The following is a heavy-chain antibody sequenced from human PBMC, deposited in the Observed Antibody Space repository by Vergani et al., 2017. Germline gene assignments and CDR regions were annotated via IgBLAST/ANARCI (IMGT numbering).Heavy chain of an antibody. V-gene: IGHV1-69*02. D-gene: IGHD2-2*01. CDR3: ASEYCSSTSCYVGYFDY. CDR1: GGTFSSYT. Sequence: QVQLVQSGAEVKKPGSSVKVSCKASGGTFSSYTISWVRQAPGQGLEWMGRIIPILGIANYAQKFQGRVTITVDKSTSTAYMELSSLRSEDTAVYYCASEYCSSTSCYVGYFDYWGQGTLVTVSS. J-gene: IGHJ4*02. CDR2: IIPILGIA.